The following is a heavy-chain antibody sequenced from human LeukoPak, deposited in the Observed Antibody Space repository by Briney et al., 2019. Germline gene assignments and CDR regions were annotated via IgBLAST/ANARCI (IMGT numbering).Heavy chain of an antibody. CDR1: GGTFSSYA. V-gene: IGHV1-69*05. D-gene: IGHD3-10*01. CDR3: ARAGGSGRYLPNIFDY. J-gene: IGHJ4*02. Sequence: ASVKVSCKASGGTFSSYAISWVRQAPGQGLEWMGRIIPIFGTANYAQKFQGRVTITTDESTSTAYMELSSLRSEDTAVYYCARAGGSGRYLPNIFDYWGQGTLVTVSS. CDR2: IIPIFGTA.